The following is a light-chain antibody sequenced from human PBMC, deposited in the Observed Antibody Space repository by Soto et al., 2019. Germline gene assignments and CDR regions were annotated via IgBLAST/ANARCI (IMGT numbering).Light chain of an antibody. Sequence: QSALTQPASVSGSPGQSITISCTGTSSNIGVYNLVSWYQQHPGKAPKLMIYEVNKRPSGASNRFSGSKSGDTASLTISGLQAEDEADYFCCSYAGSSTYVFGTGTKVTVL. J-gene: IGLJ1*01. CDR1: SSNIGVYNL. V-gene: IGLV2-23*02. CDR3: CSYAGSSTYV. CDR2: EVN.